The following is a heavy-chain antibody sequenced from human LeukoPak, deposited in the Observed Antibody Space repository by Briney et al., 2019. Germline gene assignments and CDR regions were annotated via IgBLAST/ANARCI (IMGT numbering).Heavy chain of an antibody. V-gene: IGHV3-7*03. D-gene: IGHD3-10*01. J-gene: IGHJ5*02. CDR1: GFTLSTYW. CDR2: IKPDGSEK. CDR3: VRGSSGTVVRGVSWAWFDP. Sequence: GGSLRLSCVASGFTLSTYWMTWVRQARGKGLEWVAYIKPDGSEKYFVDSVRGRFTISRDNVKNSLYLQMNSLRAEDTAVYYCVRGSSGTVVRGVSWAWFDPWGQGTLVTVSS.